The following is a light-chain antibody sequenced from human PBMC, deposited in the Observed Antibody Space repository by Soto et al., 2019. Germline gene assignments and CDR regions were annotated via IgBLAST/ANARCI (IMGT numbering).Light chain of an antibody. Sequence: DIQMTQSPSSLSASIGDRVTITCRSSQDIGNYLAWYQQKPGKVPKLLIYAASTLQSGVPSRFSGSGSGTDFTLTISSLQPEDVAAYYCQTWNSGPRTFGQGNKVEIK. CDR3: QTWNSGPRT. CDR1: QDIGNY. J-gene: IGKJ1*01. CDR2: AAS. V-gene: IGKV1-27*01.